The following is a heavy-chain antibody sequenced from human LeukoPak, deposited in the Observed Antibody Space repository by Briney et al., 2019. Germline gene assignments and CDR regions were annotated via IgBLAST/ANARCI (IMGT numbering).Heavy chain of an antibody. J-gene: IGHJ4*02. CDR1: GFTFSNYA. V-gene: IGHV3-23*01. CDR3: ATEKGDSPDY. Sequence: GGSLRLSCAATGFTFSNYAMAWVRQAPGKGLEWVSGLSGSGGNTFYAVSVKGRFTISRDNPKNTLYLQMNSLRAEDTAVYYCATEKGDSPDYWGQGTLVTVSS. D-gene: IGHD3-16*01. CDR2: LSGSGGNT.